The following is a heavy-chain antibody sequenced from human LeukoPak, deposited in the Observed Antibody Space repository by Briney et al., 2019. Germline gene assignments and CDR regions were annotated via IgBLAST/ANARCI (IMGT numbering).Heavy chain of an antibody. J-gene: IGHJ4*02. CDR1: GFTFSSYE. CDR2: ISSSGSTI. V-gene: IGHV3-48*03. D-gene: IGHD2-2*01. CDR3: ARLGIVVPAATDY. Sequence: PGGSLRLSCAASGFTFSSYEMNWVRQAPGKGLEWVSYISSSGSTIYYADSVKGRFTISRDNAKNSLYLQMNSLRAEDTAVYYCARLGIVVPAATDYWGQGALVTVSS.